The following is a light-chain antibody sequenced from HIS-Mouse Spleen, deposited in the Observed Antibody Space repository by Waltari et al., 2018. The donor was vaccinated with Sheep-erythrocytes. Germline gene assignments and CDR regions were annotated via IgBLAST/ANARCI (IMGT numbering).Light chain of an antibody. V-gene: IGLV2-11*01. J-gene: IGLJ1*01. CDR3: CSYAGSYNHV. Sequence: QSALTQPRSVSGSPGPSVTISCTGTSHAVGGYNHFLWYQQHPGKAPKLMIYDVSKRPSGVPDRFSGSKSGNTASLTISGLQAEDEADYYCCSYAGSYNHVFATGTKVTVL. CDR2: DVS. CDR1: SHAVGGYNH.